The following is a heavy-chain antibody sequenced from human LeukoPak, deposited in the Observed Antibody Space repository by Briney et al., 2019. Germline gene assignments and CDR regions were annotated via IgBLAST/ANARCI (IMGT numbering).Heavy chain of an antibody. Sequence: ASVKVSCKASGGTFSSYAISWVRQAPGQGLEWMGGIMPIFGTANYAQKFQGRVTITADESTSTAYMELSSLRSEDTAVYYCARDLGVGATELDYWGQGTLVTVSS. V-gene: IGHV1-69*01. CDR3: ARDLGVGATELDY. CDR2: IMPIFGTA. D-gene: IGHD1-26*01. J-gene: IGHJ4*02. CDR1: GGTFSSYA.